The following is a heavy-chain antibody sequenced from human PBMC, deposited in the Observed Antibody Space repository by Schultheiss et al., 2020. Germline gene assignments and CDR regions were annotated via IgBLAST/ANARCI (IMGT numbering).Heavy chain of an antibody. V-gene: IGHV4-59*08. Sequence: SETLSLTCTVSGGSMSGYYWSWFRQPPGQGLEWIGYIYYSGSTNYNPSLKSRVTISIDTSQNQFYLKMSSVAAADTAVYYCAGTSNNGYYVKFDPWGQGTLVTVSS. CDR2: IYYSGST. CDR1: GGSMSGYY. CDR3: AGTSNNGYYVKFDP. J-gene: IGHJ5*02. D-gene: IGHD1-26*01.